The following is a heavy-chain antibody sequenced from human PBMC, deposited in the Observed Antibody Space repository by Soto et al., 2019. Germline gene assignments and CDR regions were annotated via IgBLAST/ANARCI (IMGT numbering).Heavy chain of an antibody. CDR3: ARDSYYYDSSGSHGAFDI. D-gene: IGHD3-22*01. Sequence: SETLSLTCTVSGGSISSYYWSWIRQPPGKGLEWIGYIYYSGSTNYNPSLKSRVTISVDTSKNQFSLKLSSVTAADTAVYYCARDSYYYDSSGSHGAFDIWGQGTMVTVS. CDR1: GGSISSYY. J-gene: IGHJ3*02. V-gene: IGHV4-59*01. CDR2: IYYSGST.